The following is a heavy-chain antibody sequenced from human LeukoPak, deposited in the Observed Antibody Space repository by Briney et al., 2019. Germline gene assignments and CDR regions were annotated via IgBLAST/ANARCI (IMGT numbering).Heavy chain of an antibody. D-gene: IGHD3-22*01. CDR1: GFTVSSNY. J-gene: IGHJ4*02. V-gene: IGHV3-30*18. CDR2: ISYDGSNK. CDR3: AKAPLRDITMVVVVNDYFDY. Sequence: GGSLRLSCAASGFTVSSNYMSWVRQAPGKGLEWVAVISYDGSNKYYADSVKGRFTISRDNSKNTLYLQMNSLRAEDTAVYYCAKAPLRDITMVVVVNDYFDYWGQGTLVTVSS.